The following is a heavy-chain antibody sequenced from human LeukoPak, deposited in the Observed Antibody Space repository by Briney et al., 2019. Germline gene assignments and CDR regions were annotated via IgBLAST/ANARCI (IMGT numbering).Heavy chain of an antibody. D-gene: IGHD2-15*01. Sequence: GASVKVSCKASGYTFTSYDINWVRQATGQGLGWMGWMNPNSGNTGYAQKFQGRVTMTRNTSISTAYMELSSLRSEDTAVYSCARGGAGYWYYYYYYMDVWGKGTTVTISS. J-gene: IGHJ6*03. V-gene: IGHV1-8*01. CDR3: ARGGAGYWYYYYYYMDV. CDR1: GYTFTSYD. CDR2: MNPNSGNT.